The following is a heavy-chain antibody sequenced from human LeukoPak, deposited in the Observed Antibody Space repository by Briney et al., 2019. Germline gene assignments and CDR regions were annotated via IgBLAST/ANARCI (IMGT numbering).Heavy chain of an antibody. J-gene: IGHJ4*02. CDR2: ISSSSSYI. CDR1: GFTFSSCE. Sequence: GGSLRLSCAASGFTFSSCEMNWVRQAPGKGLEWVSSISSSSSYIYYADSMKGRFTVSRDNARNSVYLQMNSLRVEDTAVYYCVRGRHNYGCIFDYWGQGTLVTVSS. D-gene: IGHD3-10*01. CDR3: VRGRHNYGCIFDY. V-gene: IGHV3-21*01.